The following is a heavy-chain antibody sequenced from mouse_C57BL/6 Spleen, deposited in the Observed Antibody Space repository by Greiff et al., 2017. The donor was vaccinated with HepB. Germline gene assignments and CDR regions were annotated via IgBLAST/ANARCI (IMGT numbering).Heavy chain of an antibody. D-gene: IGHD2-3*01. J-gene: IGHJ3*01. CDR2: IYPRSGNT. CDR3: ARLNDGYYVAWFAY. CDR1: GYTFTSYG. V-gene: IGHV1-81*01. Sequence: VQLQQSGAELARPGASVKLSCKASGYTFTSYGISWVKQRTGQGLGWIGEIYPRSGNTYYNEKFKGKATLTADKSSSTAYMELRSLTSEDSAVYFCARLNDGYYVAWFAYWGQGTLVTVSA.